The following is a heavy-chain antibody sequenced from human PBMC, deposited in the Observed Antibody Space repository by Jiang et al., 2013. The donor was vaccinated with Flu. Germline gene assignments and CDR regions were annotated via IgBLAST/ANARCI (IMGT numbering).Heavy chain of an antibody. CDR3: ARHNLWSFVPPGWFDP. CDR2: IYYSGST. V-gene: IGHV4-59*08. D-gene: IGHD3-10*01. Sequence: LLKPSETLSLTCTVSGGSISSYYWSWIRQPPGKGLEWIGYIYYSGSTNYNPSLKSRVTISVDTSKNQFSLKLSSVTAADTAVYYCARHNLWSFVPPGWFDPWGQGTLVTVSS. J-gene: IGHJ5*02. CDR1: GGSISSYY.